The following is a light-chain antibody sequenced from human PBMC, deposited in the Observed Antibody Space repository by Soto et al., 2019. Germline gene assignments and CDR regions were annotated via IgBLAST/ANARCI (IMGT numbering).Light chain of an antibody. CDR2: EVS. J-gene: IGLJ3*02. V-gene: IGLV2-14*01. CDR1: SSDVGGYNY. Sequence: QSVLTQPASVSGSPGQSITISCTGTSSDVGGYNYVSWYQQHPDKAPNLMIYEVSNRPSGVSNRFSGSKSGNTASLTISGLQAEDEADYYCTSYTTSSTHWVFGGGTQLTVL. CDR3: TSYTTSSTHWV.